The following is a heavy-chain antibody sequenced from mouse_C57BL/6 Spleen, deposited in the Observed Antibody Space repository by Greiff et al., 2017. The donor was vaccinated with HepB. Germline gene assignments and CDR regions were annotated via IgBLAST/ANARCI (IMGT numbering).Heavy chain of an antibody. D-gene: IGHD5-1-1*01. J-gene: IGHJ3*01. V-gene: IGHV3-6*01. CDR3: AREYRGFAY. CDR2: ISYDGSN. CDR1: GYSITSGYY. Sequence: EVKLMESGPGLVKPSQSLSLTCSVTGYSITSGYYWNWIRQFPGNKLEWMGYISYDGSNNYNPSLKNRISITRDTSKNQFFLKLNSVTTEDTATYYCAREYRGFAYWGQGTLVTVSA.